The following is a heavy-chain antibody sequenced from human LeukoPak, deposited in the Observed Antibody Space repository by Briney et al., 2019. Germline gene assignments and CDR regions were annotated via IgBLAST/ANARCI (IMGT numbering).Heavy chain of an antibody. D-gene: IGHD1-26*01. CDR3: ARGVVGATAFAY. CDR1: GGSFSGYY. Sequence: SETPSLTCAVYGGSFSGYYWSWIRQPPGKGLEWIGEINHSGSTNYNPSLKSRVTISVDTSKNQFSLKLSSVTAADTAVYYCARGVVGATAFAYWGQGTVVTASS. J-gene: IGHJ4*02. V-gene: IGHV4-34*01. CDR2: INHSGST.